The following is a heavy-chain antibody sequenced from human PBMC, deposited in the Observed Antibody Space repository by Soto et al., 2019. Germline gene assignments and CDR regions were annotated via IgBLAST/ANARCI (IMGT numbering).Heavy chain of an antibody. D-gene: IGHD3-10*01. CDR1: GFTFSSYA. CDR3: ARVGVRGAGWFDP. V-gene: IGHV3-30-3*01. CDR2: ISYDGSNK. J-gene: IGHJ5*02. Sequence: VQLVESGGGVVQPGRSLRLSCAASGFTFSSYAMHWVRQAPGKGLEWVAVISYDGSNKYYADSVKGRFTISRDNSKNTLYLQMDSLRAEDTAVYYCARVGVRGAGWFDPWGQGTLVTVSS.